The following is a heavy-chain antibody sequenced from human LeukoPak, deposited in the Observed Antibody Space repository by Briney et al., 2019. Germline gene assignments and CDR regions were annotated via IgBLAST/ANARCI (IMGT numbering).Heavy chain of an antibody. Sequence: ASVKVSCKASGYTFTGYYMHWVRQAPGQGLEWMGRINPNSGDTSFAQKFQDRVTLTRDTSINTAYMELHSLRSDDTAIYYRQDWYFDLWGRGTLVTVSS. CDR1: GYTFTGYY. J-gene: IGHJ2*01. CDR2: INPNSGDT. CDR3: QDWYFDL. V-gene: IGHV1-2*06.